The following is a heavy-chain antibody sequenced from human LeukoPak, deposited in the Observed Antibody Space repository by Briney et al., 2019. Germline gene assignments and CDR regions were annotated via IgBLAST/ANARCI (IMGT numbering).Heavy chain of an antibody. V-gene: IGHV4-59*12. J-gene: IGHJ4*02. CDR1: GGSIGTYY. Sequence: SETLSLTCTVSGGSIGTYYWSWIRQPPGKGLEWIGYIYHSGDTKYNPSLKSRVTISVDTSKNQFSLKLSSVTAADTAVYYCARTGGYCTNGVCPIDYWGQGTLVTVSS. D-gene: IGHD2-8*01. CDR3: ARTGGYCTNGVCPIDY. CDR2: IYHSGDT.